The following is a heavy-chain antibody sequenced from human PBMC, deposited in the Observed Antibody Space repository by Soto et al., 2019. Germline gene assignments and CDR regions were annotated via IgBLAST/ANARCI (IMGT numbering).Heavy chain of an antibody. D-gene: IGHD4-4*01. CDR1: GGSFSGYY. J-gene: IGHJ4*01. V-gene: IGHV4-34*01. CDR2: INHSGST. CDR3: ARGSSSKSTGVDY. Sequence: PSETLSLTCAVYGGSFSGYYWSWIRQPPGKGLEWIGEINHSGSTNYNPSLRSRVTISVDTSKNQFSLKLSSVTAAHTAVYYCARGSSSKSTGVDYWDHVTLVTVSS.